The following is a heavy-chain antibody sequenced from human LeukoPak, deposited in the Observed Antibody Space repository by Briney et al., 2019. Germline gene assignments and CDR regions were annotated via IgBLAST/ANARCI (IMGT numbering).Heavy chain of an antibody. J-gene: IGHJ4*02. D-gene: IGHD3-22*01. Sequence: PSETLSLTCAVSGVSISSCDYYWTRVPQPPGKGLEWIEYNCYTGSLYYNSSLKSRVTISVDTSKNQSSLKPSSVTAADKAVYYCARGYYDSSGYYFGNYFDYWGQGSRVTVSS. CDR1: GVSISSCDYY. V-gene: IGHV4-30-4*01. CDR3: ARGYYDSSGYYFGNYFDY. CDR2: NCYTGSL.